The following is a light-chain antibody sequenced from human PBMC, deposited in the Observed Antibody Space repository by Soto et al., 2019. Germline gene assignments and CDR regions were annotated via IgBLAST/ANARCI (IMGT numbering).Light chain of an antibody. V-gene: IGKV3-15*01. CDR1: QSVSST. CDR2: GAS. Sequence: PSTLRVVANGRAALSFSASQSVSSTLAWYQQKPGQAPRLLIYGASPRATGIPARFSGSGSGTEFTLTICSLHFAAYAVYYCQQYTNWPPVAFGQGTRLEIK. J-gene: IGKJ5*01. CDR3: QQYTNWPPVA.